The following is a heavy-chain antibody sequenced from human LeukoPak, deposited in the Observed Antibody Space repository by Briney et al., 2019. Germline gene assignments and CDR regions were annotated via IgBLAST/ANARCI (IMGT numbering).Heavy chain of an antibody. CDR2: ISVIGGST. CDR3: AKGAAAASYYFDY. J-gene: IGHJ4*02. D-gene: IGHD6-13*01. Sequence: GGSLRLSCAASGFTFSTNDMSWVRQPPGKGLEWVSAISVIGGSTYYADSVKGRFTSSRDNSKNTLYLQMNSLRAEDTAVYYCAKGAAAASYYFDYWGQGTLVTVSS. CDR1: GFTFSTND. V-gene: IGHV3-23*01.